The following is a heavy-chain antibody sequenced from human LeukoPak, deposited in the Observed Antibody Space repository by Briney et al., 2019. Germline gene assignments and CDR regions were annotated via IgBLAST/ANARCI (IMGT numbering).Heavy chain of an antibody. D-gene: IGHD3/OR15-3a*01. Sequence: PSQTLSLTCTVSGGSISSGGYYWSWIRQPPGKGLEWIGYIYHSGSTYYNPSLKSRVTISVDRSKNQFSLKLSSVTAADTAVYYCARDSAGLVLYDYWGQGTLVTVSS. CDR2: IYHSGST. J-gene: IGHJ4*02. V-gene: IGHV4-30-2*01. CDR1: GGSISSGGYY. CDR3: ARDSAGLVLYDY.